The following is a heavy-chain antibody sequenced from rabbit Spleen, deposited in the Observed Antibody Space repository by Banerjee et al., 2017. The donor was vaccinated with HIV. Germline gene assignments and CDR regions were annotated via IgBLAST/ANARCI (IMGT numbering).Heavy chain of an antibody. J-gene: IGHJ3*01. Sequence: QSLEESGGDLVKPGASLTLTCIASGVSFSADSYICWVRQAPGKGLEWIVCIDSGSSGFTYFASWAKGRFTISKTSSTTVTLQMTSLTAADTATYFCARDSNDWCFDVWGQGTLVTFS. V-gene: IGHV1S40*01. D-gene: IGHD4-1*01. CDR2: IDSGSSGFT. CDR1: GVSFSADSY. CDR3: ARDSNDWCFDV.